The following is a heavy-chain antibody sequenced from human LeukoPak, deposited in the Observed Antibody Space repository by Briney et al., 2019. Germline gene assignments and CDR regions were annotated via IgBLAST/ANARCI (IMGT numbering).Heavy chain of an antibody. V-gene: IGHV3-30-3*01. J-gene: IGHJ4*02. CDR1: GGTFSSYA. Sequence: SCKASGGTFSSYAMHWVRQAPGKGLEWVAVISYDGSNKYYADSVKGRFTISRDNSKNTLYLQMNSLRAEDTAVYYCARGPYYYDSSGIDYWGQGTLVTVSS. D-gene: IGHD3-22*01. CDR2: ISYDGSNK. CDR3: ARGPYYYDSSGIDY.